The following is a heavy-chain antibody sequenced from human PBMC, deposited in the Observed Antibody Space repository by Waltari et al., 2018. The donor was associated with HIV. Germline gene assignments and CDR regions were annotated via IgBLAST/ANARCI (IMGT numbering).Heavy chain of an antibody. D-gene: IGHD4-17*01. CDR1: GGTFNRYS. CDR3: STSRQNNSYASDYGAYLLAS. V-gene: IGHV1-69*12. Sequence: QVQLVQSGAEVKRPGSSVKVSCQASGGTFNRYSVSWVRTAPGQGLEWMGGVIPVFGTLNYAQKFKDRLTLIADEAKGTAYMELTNLRSEDTALYYCSTSRQNNSYASDYGAYLLASWGQGTLVTVSS. CDR2: VIPVFGTL. J-gene: IGHJ4*02.